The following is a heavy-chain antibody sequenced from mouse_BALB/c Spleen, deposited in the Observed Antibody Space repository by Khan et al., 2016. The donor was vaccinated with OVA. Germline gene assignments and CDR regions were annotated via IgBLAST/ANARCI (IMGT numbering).Heavy chain of an antibody. J-gene: IGHJ2*01. CDR3: ARNYGYDVYFDY. CDR1: GYTFTSYV. V-gene: IGHV1S136*01. CDR2: IYPYNDDT. D-gene: IGHD2-14*01. Sequence: EVQLVESGPELVKPGASVKMSCKASGYTFTSYVMHWVRQKPGQGLEWIGYIYPYNDDTKYNEKIKGKATLTSDKSSSTAYMEITSLTSEDSAVYYGARNYGYDVYFDYWGQGTTLTVSS.